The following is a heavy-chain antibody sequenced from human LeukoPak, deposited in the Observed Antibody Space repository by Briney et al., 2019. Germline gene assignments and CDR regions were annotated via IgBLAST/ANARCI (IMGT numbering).Heavy chain of an antibody. CDR1: GYTFASFR. CDR3: ARHGPPTASLCSFDI. Sequence: GESLKISCKAPGYTFASFRIGWVRQMPGKGLEWMGIIFPRDSHTRYSPSFQAQVSISADKSIDTAYLQWSSLKASDTAMYYCARHGPPTASLCSFDIWGQGTMVTVSS. D-gene: IGHD4-17*01. V-gene: IGHV5-51*01. CDR2: IFPRDSHT. J-gene: IGHJ3*02.